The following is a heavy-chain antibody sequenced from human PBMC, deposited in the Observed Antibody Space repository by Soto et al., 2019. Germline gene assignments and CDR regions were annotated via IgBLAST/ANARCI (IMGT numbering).Heavy chain of an antibody. Sequence: SETLSLTCTVSGGSISSYYWSWIRQPPGKGLEWIGYIYYSGSTNYSPSLKSRVTISVDTSKNQFSLKLSSVTAADTAVYYCARGRSDFWSGYWFDPWGQGTLVTVSS. CDR2: IYYSGST. V-gene: IGHV4-59*08. D-gene: IGHD3-3*01. CDR1: GGSISSYY. CDR3: ARGRSDFWSGYWFDP. J-gene: IGHJ5*02.